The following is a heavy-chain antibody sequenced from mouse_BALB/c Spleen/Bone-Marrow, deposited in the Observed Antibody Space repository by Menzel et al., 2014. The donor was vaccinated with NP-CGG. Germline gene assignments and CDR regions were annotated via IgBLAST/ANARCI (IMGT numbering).Heavy chain of an antibody. CDR2: ISGDGRYT. J-gene: IGHJ3*01. CDR3: ARHAYYDQTEVSFVY. D-gene: IGHD2-4*01. V-gene: IGHV5-9-2*01. CDR1: GFSFSNYG. Sequence: EVKLVESGGGLVKSGGSLKLSCAASGFSFSNYGMSWVRQTPEKRLEWVATISGDGRYTFYSDSVKGRFTISRDNAKNILYMQLSSLRSEDTALYYCARHAYYDQTEVSFVYWGQGALVTVS.